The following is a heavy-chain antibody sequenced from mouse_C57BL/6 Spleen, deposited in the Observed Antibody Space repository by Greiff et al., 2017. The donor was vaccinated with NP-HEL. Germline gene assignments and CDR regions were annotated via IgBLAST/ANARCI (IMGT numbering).Heavy chain of an antibody. J-gene: IGHJ3*01. V-gene: IGHV5-4*01. CDR2: ISDGGSYT. Sequence: EVQGVESGGGLVKPGGSLKLSCAASGFTFSSYAMSWVRQTPEKRLEWVATISDGGSYTYYPDNVKGRFTISRDNAKNNLYLQMSHLKSEDTAMYYCARKDSFAYWGQGTLVTVSA. CDR1: GFTFSSYA. CDR3: ARKDSFAY.